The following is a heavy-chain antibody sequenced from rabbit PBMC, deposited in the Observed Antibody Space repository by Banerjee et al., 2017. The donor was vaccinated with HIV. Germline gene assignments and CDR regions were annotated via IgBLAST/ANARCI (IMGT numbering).Heavy chain of an antibody. Sequence: QSLEESGGDLVKPGASLTLTCTASGFIFSDNYAMCWVRQAPGKGLEWIACIVADSGFTSYANWAKGRFTISKTSSTTVTLQMTSLTAADTATYFCARHETGTSGWNFNLWGQGTLVTVS. D-gene: IGHD1-1*01. V-gene: IGHV1S40*01. CDR1: GFIFSDNYA. CDR2: IVADSGFT. CDR3: ARHETGTSGWNFNL. J-gene: IGHJ4*01.